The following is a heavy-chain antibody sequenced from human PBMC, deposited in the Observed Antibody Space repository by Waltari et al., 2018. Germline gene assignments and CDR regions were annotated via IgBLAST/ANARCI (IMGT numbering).Heavy chain of an antibody. CDR2: IKTDGSTA. CDR3: ARGGSGGTYGLFDY. CDR1: GFTFGIYG. J-gene: IGHJ4*02. Sequence: VQLVESGGALVQPGGSLRLPCVGSGFTFGIYGMHWVSQVPGKGLIWVSRIKTDGSTADYVDSVKGRFTISRDNADNTMYLQMNSLRAEDTAVYYCARGGSGGTYGLFDYWGQGTLVTVSS. V-gene: IGHV3-74*01. D-gene: IGHD2-15*01.